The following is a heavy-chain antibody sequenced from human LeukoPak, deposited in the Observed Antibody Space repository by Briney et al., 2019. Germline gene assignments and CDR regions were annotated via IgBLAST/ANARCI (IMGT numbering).Heavy chain of an antibody. CDR2: IFYSGST. Sequence: SETLSLTCTVSGGSISGYYWSWIRQPPGKGLEWIGYIFYSGSTNYNPSLKSRVTISVDTSKNQFSLKLSSVTAADTAVYYCARETSQKGAHYMDVWGKGTTVTISS. CDR3: ARETSQKGAHYMDV. V-gene: IGHV4-59*01. J-gene: IGHJ6*03. D-gene: IGHD3-16*01. CDR1: GGSISGYY.